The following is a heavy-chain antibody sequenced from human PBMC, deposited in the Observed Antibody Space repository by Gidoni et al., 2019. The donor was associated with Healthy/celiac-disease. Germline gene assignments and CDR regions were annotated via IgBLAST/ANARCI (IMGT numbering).Heavy chain of an antibody. Sequence: EVQLLESGGGLVQPWGSLRLFFAASGFPFSRYAMSWVRQAPGKGLEWVSAIIGSGGSTYNADSVKGRFTISRDNSKNTLYLQMNSLRAEDTAVYYCAKAHIAARSRYYFDYWGQGTLVTVSS. V-gene: IGHV3-23*01. D-gene: IGHD6-6*01. CDR2: IIGSGGST. CDR3: AKAHIAARSRYYFDY. CDR1: GFPFSRYA. J-gene: IGHJ4*02.